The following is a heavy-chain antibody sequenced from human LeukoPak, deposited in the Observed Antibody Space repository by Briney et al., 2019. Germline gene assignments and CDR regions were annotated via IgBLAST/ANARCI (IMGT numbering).Heavy chain of an antibody. CDR1: GYTFTGYY. Sequence: ASVKVSCKASGYTFTGYYMHWVRQAPGQGLEWMGWINPNSGGTNYAQKFQGRVTMTRDMSISTAYMELSRLRSDDTAVYYCARAGWDSTGPNTPWFDPWGQGTLVTVSS. J-gene: IGHJ5*02. CDR3: ARAGWDSTGPNTPWFDP. D-gene: IGHD2-2*01. CDR2: INPNSGGT. V-gene: IGHV1-2*02.